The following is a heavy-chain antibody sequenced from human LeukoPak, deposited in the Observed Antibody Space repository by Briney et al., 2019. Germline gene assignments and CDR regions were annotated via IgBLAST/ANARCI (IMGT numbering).Heavy chain of an antibody. CDR1: GGSISSTSYY. Sequence: PSETLSLTCIVSGGSISSTSYYWGWIRQPPGKGLEWIGSFYYSGSTYYNPSLKSRVTISVDSSKNQFSLKLSSVTAADMALYYCATLKAAAVYYYYMDVWGKGTTVTVSS. J-gene: IGHJ6*03. V-gene: IGHV4-39*01. D-gene: IGHD6-13*01. CDR2: FYYSGST. CDR3: ATLKAAAVYYYYMDV.